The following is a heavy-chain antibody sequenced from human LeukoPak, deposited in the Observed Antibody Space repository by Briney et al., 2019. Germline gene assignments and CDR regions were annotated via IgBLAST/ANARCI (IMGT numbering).Heavy chain of an antibody. Sequence: SETLSLTCTVSGGSISSSSYYWGWIRQPPGKGLEWIGSIYHSGSTYYNPSLKSRVTISVDTSKNQFSLKLSSVTAADTAVYYCARTSIAARPLDYWGQGTLVTVSS. CDR3: ARTSIAARPLDY. V-gene: IGHV4-39*07. D-gene: IGHD6-6*01. CDR1: GGSISSSSYY. J-gene: IGHJ4*02. CDR2: IYHSGST.